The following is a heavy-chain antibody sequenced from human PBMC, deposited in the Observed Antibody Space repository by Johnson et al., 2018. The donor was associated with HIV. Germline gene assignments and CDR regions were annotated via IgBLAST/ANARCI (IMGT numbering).Heavy chain of an antibody. CDR3: ARDRRVSREGYCSGGSCYPYIDYIDAFDI. Sequence: VQLVESGGGLVQPGGSLRLSCAASGFTFSSYWMGWVRQAPGKGLEWVANIKQDGSEKYYVASLKGRFTIPRANAKNSRHLPMNSLRAEDTAVYYCARDRRVSREGYCSGGSCYPYIDYIDAFDIWGQGTMVTVSS. V-gene: IGHV3-7*01. D-gene: IGHD2-15*01. CDR2: IKQDGSEK. J-gene: IGHJ3*02. CDR1: GFTFSSYW.